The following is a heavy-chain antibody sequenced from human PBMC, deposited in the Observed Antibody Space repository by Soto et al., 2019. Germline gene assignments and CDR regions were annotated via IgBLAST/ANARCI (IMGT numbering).Heavy chain of an antibody. J-gene: IGHJ6*03. V-gene: IGHV3-7*01. CDR3: ARGLPYSAYYMDV. CDR1: GFTFSSYW. CDR2: IKQDGSEK. Sequence: GGSLRLSCAASGFTFSSYWMSWVRQAPGKGLEWVANIKQDGSEKYYVDSVKGRFTISRDNAKNSLYLQMNSLRAEDTAVYYCARGLPYSAYYMDVWGKGTTVTVSS. D-gene: IGHD5-18*01.